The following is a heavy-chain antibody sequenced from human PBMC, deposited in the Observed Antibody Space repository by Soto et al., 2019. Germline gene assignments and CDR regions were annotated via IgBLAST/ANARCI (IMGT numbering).Heavy chain of an antibody. CDR1: GFTVSSYS. J-gene: IGHJ3*02. CDR2: ISSSSTI. CDR3: ARGDCSSTSCYRPDAFDI. V-gene: IGHV3-48*04. Sequence: GGSLRLSCAASGFTVSSYSMNWVRQAPGKGLEWVSYISSSSTIYYTDSVKGRFTISRDNAKNSLYLQMNSLRAEDTAVYYCARGDCSSTSCYRPDAFDIWGQGTMVTVSS. D-gene: IGHD2-2*02.